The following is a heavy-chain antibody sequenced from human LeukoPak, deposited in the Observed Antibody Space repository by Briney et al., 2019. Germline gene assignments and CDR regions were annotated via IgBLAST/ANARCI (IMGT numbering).Heavy chain of an antibody. CDR3: ARTGYHTGWGNDY. Sequence: SETLSLTCTVSGGSMNTHYWSWIRQPAGQGLEFIGRTSASGSPNYNPSLGSRVTMSVDTSRSQFSLRLTSVTAADTAVYYCARTGYHTGWGNDYWGEGTLVTVSS. CDR1: GGSMNTHY. CDR2: TSASGSP. V-gene: IGHV4-4*07. J-gene: IGHJ4*02. D-gene: IGHD6-19*01.